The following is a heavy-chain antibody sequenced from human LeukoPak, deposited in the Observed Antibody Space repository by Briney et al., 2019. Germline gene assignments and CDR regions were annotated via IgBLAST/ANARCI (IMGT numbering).Heavy chain of an antibody. V-gene: IGHV3-21*01. J-gene: IGHJ4*02. CDR1: GFTFSSYS. Sequence: PGGSLRLSCAASGFTFSSYSMNWVRQAPGRGLEWVSSISSSSSYIYYADSVKGRFTISRDNAKNSLYLEMNSLRAEDTAVYYCARAILGIGRYFDYWGQGTLVTVSS. CDR2: ISSSSSYI. D-gene: IGHD7-27*01. CDR3: ARAILGIGRYFDY.